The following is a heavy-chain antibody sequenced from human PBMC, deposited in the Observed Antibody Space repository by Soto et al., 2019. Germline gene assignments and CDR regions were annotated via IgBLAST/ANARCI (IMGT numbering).Heavy chain of an antibody. J-gene: IGHJ4*02. V-gene: IGHV1-8*01. CDR2: XHHNSXNT. CDR3: ARTLYSDNVDY. CDR1: GSTFTSYD. Sequence: XSVKVSCKASGSTFTSYDINWERQATGQVPDWIEGXHHNSXNTGYAQKLQGXVTMTRNXXISTEYMELSSLRYEDKDVYYCARTLYSDNVDYWGKGTLVTVYS. D-gene: IGHD4-17*01.